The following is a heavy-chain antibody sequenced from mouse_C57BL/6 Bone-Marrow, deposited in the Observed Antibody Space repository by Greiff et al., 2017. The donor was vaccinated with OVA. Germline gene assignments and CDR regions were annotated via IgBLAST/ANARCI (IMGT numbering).Heavy chain of an antibody. CDR1: GYSITSGYY. D-gene: IGHD2-3*01. Sequence: EVQLQESGPGLVKPSQSLSLTCSVTGYSITSGYYWNWIRQFPGNKLEWMGYISYDGSNNYNPSLKNRISITRDTSKNQFFLKLNSVTTGDTATYYCATSDGYYYAMDYWGQGTSVTVSS. V-gene: IGHV3-6*01. CDR3: ATSDGYYYAMDY. J-gene: IGHJ4*01. CDR2: ISYDGSN.